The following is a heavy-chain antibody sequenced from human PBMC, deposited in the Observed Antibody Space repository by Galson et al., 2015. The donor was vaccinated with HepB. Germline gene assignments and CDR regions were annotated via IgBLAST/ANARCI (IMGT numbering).Heavy chain of an antibody. J-gene: IGHJ4*02. D-gene: IGHD3-22*01. V-gene: IGHV2-70*11. CDR3: ARIIYNYYDSSGYLRGGFDY. Sequence: PALVKPTQTLTLTCTFSGFSLSTSGMCVSWIRQPPGKALEWLARIDWDDDKYYSTSLKTRLTISKDTSKNQVVLTMTNMDPVDTATYYCARIIYNYYDSSGYLRGGFDYWGQGTLVTVSS. CDR2: IDWDDDK. CDR1: GFSLSTSGMC.